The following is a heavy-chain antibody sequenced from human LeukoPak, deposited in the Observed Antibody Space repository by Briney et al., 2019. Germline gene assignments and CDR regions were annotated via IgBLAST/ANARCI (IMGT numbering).Heavy chain of an antibody. J-gene: IGHJ6*03. CDR2: IIPIFCTA. D-gene: IGHD3-10*01. CDR3: ARVRGIITDYYYYYIDV. Sequence: ASVTVSCKASGGTFSSYAISWVRQAPGQGLAWMGGIIPIFCTANYAQKLQSRVTITTDESTSTAYMELSSLRAEDTAVYYCARVRGIITDYYYYYIDVWRKGTTVTVSS. CDR1: GGTFSSYA. V-gene: IGHV1-69*05.